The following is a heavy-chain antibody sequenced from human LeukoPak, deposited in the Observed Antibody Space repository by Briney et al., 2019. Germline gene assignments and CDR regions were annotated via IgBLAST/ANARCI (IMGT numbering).Heavy chain of an antibody. V-gene: IGHV4-59*01. D-gene: IGHD4-23*01. CDR1: GGSISSYY. Sequence: SETLSLTCTVSGGSISSYYRSWIRQPPGKGLEWIGSIYYSGTTNYNPSLKSRVTISVDTSKNQFSLKLNSVTAADTAVYYCARDGGNFFDYWGRGTLVTVSS. CDR2: IYYSGTT. J-gene: IGHJ4*02. CDR3: ARDGGNFFDY.